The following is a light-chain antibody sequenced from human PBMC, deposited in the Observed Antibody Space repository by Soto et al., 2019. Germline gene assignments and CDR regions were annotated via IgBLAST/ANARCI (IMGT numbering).Light chain of an antibody. CDR1: SSDVGGYKY. V-gene: IGLV2-8*01. Sequence: QSALTQPPSASGSPGQSVTISCTGTSSDVGGYKYVSWYQQHPGKAPKLMIYEVTKRPSGVPDRFSGSKSGNTASLTVSGLQAEDEADYYCTSYIGNNIWVFGAGTKLTVL. J-gene: IGLJ1*01. CDR2: EVT. CDR3: TSYIGNNIWV.